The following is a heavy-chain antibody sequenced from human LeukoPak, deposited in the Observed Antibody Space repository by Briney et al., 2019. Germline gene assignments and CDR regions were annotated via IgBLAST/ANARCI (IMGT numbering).Heavy chain of an antibody. V-gene: IGHV4-59*01. Sequence: PSETLSLTCTVSSGSISSYYWSWIRQPPGKGLEWIGYIYYSGSTNYNPSLKSRVTISVDTSKNQFSLKLSSVTAADTAVYYCARKGHYDILTGYSDGYYMDVWGKGTTVTVSS. J-gene: IGHJ6*03. CDR1: SGSISSYY. CDR2: IYYSGST. CDR3: ARKGHYDILTGYSDGYYMDV. D-gene: IGHD3-9*01.